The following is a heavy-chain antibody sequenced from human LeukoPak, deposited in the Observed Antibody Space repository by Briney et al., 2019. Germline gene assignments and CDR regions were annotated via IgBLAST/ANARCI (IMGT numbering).Heavy chain of an antibody. CDR1: GFTFSNYW. CDR2: IKQDGSEK. CDR3: ARVPYGDYEDY. V-gene: IGHV3-7*01. J-gene: IGHJ4*02. D-gene: IGHD4-17*01. Sequence: GGSLRLSCAASGFTFSNYWMSWVRQAPGKGLEWVASIKQDGSEKYYVDSVKGRFTISRDNAKNSLYLQMNSLRDEDTAVYYCARVPYGDYEDYWGQGTLVTVSS.